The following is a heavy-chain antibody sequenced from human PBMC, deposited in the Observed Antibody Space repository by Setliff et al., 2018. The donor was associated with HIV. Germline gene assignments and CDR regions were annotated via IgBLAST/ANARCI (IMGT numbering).Heavy chain of an antibody. V-gene: IGHV4-34*01. J-gene: IGHJ5*02. CDR1: GGSFSGYY. CDR3: ASRIYYYDESRVLREEGFVP. Sequence: SETLSLTCAVYGGSFSGYYWSWIRQRPERGLEWIGEVSHSGTTNYNPSLKSRVTISVDTSKNQFSLKLTSVTAADTAMYYCASRIYYYDESRVLREEGFVPWGQGTLVTVSS. D-gene: IGHD3-22*01. CDR2: VSHSGTT.